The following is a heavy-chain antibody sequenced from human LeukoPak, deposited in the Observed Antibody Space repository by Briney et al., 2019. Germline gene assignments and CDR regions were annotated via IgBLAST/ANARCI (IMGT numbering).Heavy chain of an antibody. CDR2: IYYSGST. J-gene: IGHJ6*02. CDR1: GGSISSSSYY. V-gene: IGHV4-39*01. CDR3: ASQISRASSYMDV. Sequence: SETLSLTCTVSGGSISSSSYYWGWIRQPPGKGLEWIGSIYYSGSTYYNPSLKSRVTISVDTSKSQFSLKLSSVTAADTAVYYCASQISRASSYMDVWGQGTTVTVSS. D-gene: IGHD2-15*01.